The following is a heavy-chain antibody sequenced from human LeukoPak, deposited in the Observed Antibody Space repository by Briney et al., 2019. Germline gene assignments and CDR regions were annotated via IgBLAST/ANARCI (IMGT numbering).Heavy chain of an antibody. CDR2: IYTSGST. D-gene: IGHD1-26*01. V-gene: IGHV4-4*07. CDR3: AREARSSANKNWFDP. J-gene: IGHJ5*02. CDR1: GGSISSYY. Sequence: SETLSLTCTVSGGSISSYYWSWIRQPAGKVPEWIGRIYTSGSTNYNPSLKSRVTMSVDTSKNQFSLKLSSVTAADTAVYYCAREARSSANKNWFDPWGQGTLVTVSS.